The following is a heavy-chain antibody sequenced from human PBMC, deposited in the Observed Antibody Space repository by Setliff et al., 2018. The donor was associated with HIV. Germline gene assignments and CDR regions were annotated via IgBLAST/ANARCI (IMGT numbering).Heavy chain of an antibody. CDR2: ISDYNGNT. CDR3: AREIGDYYDSSGYYPPTDYYYGMDV. V-gene: IGHV1-18*01. D-gene: IGHD3-22*01. Sequence: ASVKVSCKASGCTFTSYGISWVRQAPGQGLEWMGWISDYNGNTNYAQKLQGRVTMTTDTSTSTAYMELRSLRSDDTAVYYCAREIGDYYDSSGYYPPTDYYYGMDVWGQGTSVTVSS. J-gene: IGHJ6*02. CDR1: GCTFTSYG.